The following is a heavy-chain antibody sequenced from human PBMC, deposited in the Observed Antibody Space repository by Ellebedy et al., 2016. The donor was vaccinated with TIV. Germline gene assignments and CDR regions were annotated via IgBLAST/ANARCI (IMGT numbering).Heavy chain of an antibody. J-gene: IGHJ4*02. Sequence: GESLKISCAAPGFTFSSPGIQWVRQAPGTGLEWVAIISDTGRKDFNAASVKGRFTISRDNSRNTLYLQMHSLRAEDTAVYYCAREGPYSSNWGGFDYWGQGTLVTVSS. CDR1: GFTFSSPG. D-gene: IGHD7-27*01. V-gene: IGHV3-30*03. CDR2: ISDTGRKD. CDR3: AREGPYSSNWGGFDY.